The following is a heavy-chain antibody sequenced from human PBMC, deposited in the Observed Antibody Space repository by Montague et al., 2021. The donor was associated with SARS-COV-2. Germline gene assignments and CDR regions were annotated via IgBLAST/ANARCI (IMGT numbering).Heavy chain of an antibody. CDR2: IYYSGST. CDR3: ARGMHYYDSSGYYFDY. V-gene: IGHV4-59*01. J-gene: IGHJ4*02. D-gene: IGHD3-22*01. CDR1: GGSISSYY. Sequence: SETLSLTCTVSGGSISSYYWSLIRQPPGKGLEWIGYIYYSGSTNYNPSLKSRVTISVDTSKNQFSLKLSSVTAADTAVYYCARGMHYYDSSGYYFDYWGQGTLVTVSS.